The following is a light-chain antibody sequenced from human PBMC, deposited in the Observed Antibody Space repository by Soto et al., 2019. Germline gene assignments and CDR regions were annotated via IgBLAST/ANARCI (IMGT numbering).Light chain of an antibody. CDR3: QQNYSATWT. J-gene: IGKJ1*01. Sequence: DIQRTQPPSTLSASVGDRVTITCRGSQSISSWLAWYQQKPGKAPRLLIYDASTWESGVPSRFSGSGSETDFTLTISSLQPEDFATYYCQQNYSATWTFGQGTKVDIK. CDR1: QSISSW. CDR2: DAS. V-gene: IGKV1-5*01.